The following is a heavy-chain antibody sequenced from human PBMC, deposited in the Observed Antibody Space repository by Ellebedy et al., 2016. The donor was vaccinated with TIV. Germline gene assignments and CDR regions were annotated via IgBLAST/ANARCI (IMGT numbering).Heavy chain of an antibody. J-gene: IGHJ3*02. CDR2: IYYNGST. CDR3: ARPFDYVWGTFRFFNAGHAFDI. CDR1: GGSIRSTSSY. V-gene: IGHV4-39*01. Sequence: GSLRLSXTASGGSIRSTSSYWAWIRQPPGKGLEWIGNIYYNGSTSYNPSLKSRVTIPVDTSTTQFSLRLTSVTAADTAVYYCARPFDYVWGTFRFFNAGHAFDIWGQGTVVTVSS. D-gene: IGHD3-16*02.